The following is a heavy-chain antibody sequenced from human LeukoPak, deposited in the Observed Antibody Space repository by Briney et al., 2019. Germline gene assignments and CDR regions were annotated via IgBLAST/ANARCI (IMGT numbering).Heavy chain of an antibody. CDR2: IYHSGST. D-gene: IGHD6-19*01. CDR3: ARVRIAVAGGVE. V-gene: IGHV4-30-2*01. J-gene: IGHJ4*02. CDR1: GGSISSGGYS. Sequence: SQTLSLTCAVSGGSISSGGYSWSWIRQPPGKGLEWIGYIYHSGSTYYNPSLKSRVTISVDRSKNQFSLKLSSVTAADTAVYYCARVRIAVAGGVEWGQGTLVTVSS.